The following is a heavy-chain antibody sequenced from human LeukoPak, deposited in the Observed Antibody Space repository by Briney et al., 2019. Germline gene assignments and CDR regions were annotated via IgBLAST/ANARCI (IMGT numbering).Heavy chain of an antibody. Sequence: AAVKVSCKASGYPFDNFGLTWVRQAPGQGLEWMGWISAYNGNTHYAQKFRGRLTLTTETSTSTAYLELRSLKSDDTAVYYCARDRVGGDLTGVSLYWGQGTLVTVSS. CDR1: GYPFDNFG. J-gene: IGHJ4*01. CDR3: ARDRVGGDLTGVSLY. CDR2: ISAYNGNT. V-gene: IGHV1-18*01. D-gene: IGHD4-17*01.